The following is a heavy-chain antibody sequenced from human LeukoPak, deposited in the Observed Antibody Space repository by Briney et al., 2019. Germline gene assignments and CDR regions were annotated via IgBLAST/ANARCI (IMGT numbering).Heavy chain of an antibody. CDR2: ISGSGGST. CDR3: AKVPYYGSGSYLPSDY. Sequence: PGGSLRLSCAASGFTFSSYAMSWVRQAPGKGLEWVSAISGSGGSTYYADSVKGRFTISRDNSKNTLYLQMNSLRAEDTAVYYCAKVPYYGSGSYLPSDYWGQGTLVTVSS. V-gene: IGHV3-23*01. D-gene: IGHD3-10*01. J-gene: IGHJ4*02. CDR1: GFTFSSYA.